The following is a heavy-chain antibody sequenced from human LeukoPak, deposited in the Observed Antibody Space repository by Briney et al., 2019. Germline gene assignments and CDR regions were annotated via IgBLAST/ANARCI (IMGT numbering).Heavy chain of an antibody. CDR2: INHSGST. V-gene: IGHV4-34*01. CDR1: GGSFSGYY. Sequence: NPSETLSLTCAVYGGSFSGYYWSWIRQPPGKGLEWLGEINHSGSTNYNPSLKSRVTISVDTSKNQFSLKLSSVTAADTAVYYCARDNYGSGSGGDDAFDIWGQGTMVTVSS. CDR3: ARDNYGSGSGGDDAFDI. D-gene: IGHD3-10*01. J-gene: IGHJ3*02.